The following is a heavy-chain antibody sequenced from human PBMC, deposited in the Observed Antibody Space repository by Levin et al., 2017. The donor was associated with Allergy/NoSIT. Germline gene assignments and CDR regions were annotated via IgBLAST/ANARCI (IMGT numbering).Heavy chain of an antibody. J-gene: IGHJ4*02. CDR1: GGSFSAYY. D-gene: IGHD1-26*01. Sequence: ESLKISCAVYGGSFSAYYWSWIRQPPGKGLEWIGEINHSGSTNYNPSLKSRVTISVDTSKNQFSLKLSSVTAADTAVYYCTSSRELLFGSWGQGTLVTVSS. CDR2: INHSGST. V-gene: IGHV4-34*01. CDR3: TSSRELLFGS.